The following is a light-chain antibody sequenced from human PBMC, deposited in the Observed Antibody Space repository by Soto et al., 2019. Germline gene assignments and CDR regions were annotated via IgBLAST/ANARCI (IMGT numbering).Light chain of an antibody. CDR3: QQYGSSALT. J-gene: IGKJ4*01. V-gene: IGKV3-20*01. CDR2: GAS. Sequence: IVLTQSPGTLSLSPGERATLSCRSSQSVSSSYLAWYQQKPCQAPRLXIYGASSRATGIPDRFSGSGSGTDFTLTISRLEPEDFAVYYCQQYGSSALTFGGGTKVDIK. CDR1: QSVSSSY.